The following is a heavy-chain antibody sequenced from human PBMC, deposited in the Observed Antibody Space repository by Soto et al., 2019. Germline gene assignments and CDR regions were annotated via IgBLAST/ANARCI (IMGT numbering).Heavy chain of an antibody. CDR2: INAGNGNT. V-gene: IGHV1-3*01. Sequence: QVQLVQSGAEVKKPGASVKVSCKASGYTFTSYAMHWVRQAPGQRLEWMGWINAGNGNTKYSQKFQGRVTITRDTSASTAYMELSSLRSEDTAVYYCARDIGILVVTFDYWGQGTLVTVSS. CDR3: ARDIGILVVTFDY. CDR1: GYTFTSYA. J-gene: IGHJ4*02. D-gene: IGHD3-22*01.